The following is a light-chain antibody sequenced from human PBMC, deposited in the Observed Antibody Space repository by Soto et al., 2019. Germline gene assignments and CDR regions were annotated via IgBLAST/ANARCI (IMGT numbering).Light chain of an antibody. J-gene: IGKJ2*01. V-gene: IGKV1-39*01. CDR2: AAS. CDR1: QSISVH. CDR3: HQRYIPPYT. Sequence: DIQMTQSPSSLSASVGDTVTITCRASQSISVHLNWYHQKPGKVPNLLIYAASNLQSGVPSSFSGSGSETDFALTISSLQHEDFATYYCHQRYIPPYTFGQGTKLQIK.